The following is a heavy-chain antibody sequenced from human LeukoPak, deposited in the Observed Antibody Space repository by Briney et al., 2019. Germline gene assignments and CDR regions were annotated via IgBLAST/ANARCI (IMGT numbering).Heavy chain of an antibody. CDR1: GGSFTGYY. CDR3: AKSYDNDSSSSQNNWFDP. V-gene: IGHV4-34*01. D-gene: IGHD3-22*01. J-gene: IGHJ5*02. Sequence: SETLSLTCAVYGGSFTGYYWSWIRQPPGKGLEWIGEINRNGSPSYHPSLKSRVNRSVDTSKNRFSLKLSSETASVTAVDSGAKSYDNDSSSSQNNWFDPWGQGTLVTVSS. CDR2: INRNGSP.